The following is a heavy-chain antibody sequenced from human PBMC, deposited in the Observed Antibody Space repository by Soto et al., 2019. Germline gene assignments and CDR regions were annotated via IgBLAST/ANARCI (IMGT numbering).Heavy chain of an antibody. D-gene: IGHD3-10*01. CDR1: GGSISIVGYS. Sequence: TLSLTGTVSGGSISIVGYSWSWIRQSPEKGLEWLGCIYPTGSTYYHPSLKSRVTISIDTSRNQFSLNLTSVTAADTAVYYCARAPPGPSPRWVLWGQGTTVTVSS. V-gene: IGHV4-30-2*06. J-gene: IGHJ6*02. CDR2: IYPTGST. CDR3: ARAPPGPSPRWVL.